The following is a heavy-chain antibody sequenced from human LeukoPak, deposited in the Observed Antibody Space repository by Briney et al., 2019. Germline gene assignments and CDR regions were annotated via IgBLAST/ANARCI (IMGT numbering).Heavy chain of an antibody. CDR3: ARDRRQWLTDAFDI. J-gene: IGHJ3*02. Sequence: SVKVSCKASGGTFSSYAISWVRQAPGQGLEWMGGIIPIFGTANYAQKFQGRVTITADKSTSTAYMELSSLRSDDTAVYYCARDRRQWLTDAFDIWGQGTMVTVSS. CDR1: GGTFSSYA. D-gene: IGHD6-19*01. V-gene: IGHV1-69*06. CDR2: IIPIFGTA.